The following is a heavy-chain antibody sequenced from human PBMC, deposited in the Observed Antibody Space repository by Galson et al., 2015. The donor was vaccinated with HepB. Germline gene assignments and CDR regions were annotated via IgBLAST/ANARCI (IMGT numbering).Heavy chain of an antibody. CDR3: AKGGQRGYSYGYNDH. V-gene: IGHV3-23*01. Sequence: SLRLSCAASGFTFSSYVMTWVRQAPGEGLEWVSAISGTGSSAYYADSVKGRFTISRDNSKNTLYLQMTSLRAEDTAVYYCAKGGQRGYSYGYNDHWGQGTLVTVSS. D-gene: IGHD5-18*01. CDR1: GFTFSSYV. CDR2: ISGTGSSA. J-gene: IGHJ5*02.